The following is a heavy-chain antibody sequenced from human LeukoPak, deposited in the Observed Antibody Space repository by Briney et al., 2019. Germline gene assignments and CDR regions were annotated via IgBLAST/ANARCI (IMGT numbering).Heavy chain of an antibody. CDR1: GGTFSSYA. CDR2: IIPILGIA. V-gene: IGHV1-69*04. D-gene: IGHD2-15*01. CDR3: ARDRFVATDAFDI. J-gene: IGHJ3*02. Sequence: GASVKVSCKASGGTFSSYAISWVRQAPGQGLEWMGRIIPILGIANYAQKFQGRVTITADKSTSTAYMELSSLRSEDTAVYYCARDRFVATDAFDIWGQGTMVTVSS.